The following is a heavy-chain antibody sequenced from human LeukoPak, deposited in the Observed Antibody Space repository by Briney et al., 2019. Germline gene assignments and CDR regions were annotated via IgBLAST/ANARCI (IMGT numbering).Heavy chain of an antibody. V-gene: IGHV1-69*01. CDR1: GGTFSSYA. CDR3: ARVGRPRTRYSSGWYVSYFDY. CDR2: IIPIFGTA. J-gene: IGHJ4*02. D-gene: IGHD6-19*01. Sequence: SVKVSCKASGGTFSSYAISWVRQAPGQGLEWMGGIIPIFGTANYAQKFQGRVTITADESTSTAYMELSSLRSEDTAVYYCARVGRPRTRYSSGWYVSYFDYWGQGTLVTVSS.